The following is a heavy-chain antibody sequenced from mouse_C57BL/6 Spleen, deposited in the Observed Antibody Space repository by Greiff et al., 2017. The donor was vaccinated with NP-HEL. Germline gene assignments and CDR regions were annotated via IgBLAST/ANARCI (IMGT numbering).Heavy chain of an antibody. CDR1: GYTFTSYT. CDR3: ARWPLGSSGSY. D-gene: IGHD3-2*02. CDR2: INPSSGYT. Sequence: VQLQQSGAELARPGASVKMSCKASGYTFTSYTMHWVKQRPGQGLEWIGYINPSSGYTKYNQKFKDKATLTADKSSSTAYMQLSSLTSEDSAVYYCARWPLGSSGSYWGQGTTLTVSS. J-gene: IGHJ2*01. V-gene: IGHV1-4*01.